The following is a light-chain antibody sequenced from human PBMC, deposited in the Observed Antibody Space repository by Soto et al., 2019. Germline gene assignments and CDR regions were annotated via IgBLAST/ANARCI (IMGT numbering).Light chain of an antibody. CDR1: TGAVTSGLY. CDR3: FLSYSGARV. CDR2: DTT. J-gene: IGLJ2*01. Sequence: QAVVTQEPSLTVSPGGTVTLTCGSSTGAVTSGLYTYWFQQKPGQAPRTLIYDTTNKHSWTPARFSGSLLGGKAALTLSGAQPEEEADYYCFLSYSGARVFGGGTKLTVL. V-gene: IGLV7-46*01.